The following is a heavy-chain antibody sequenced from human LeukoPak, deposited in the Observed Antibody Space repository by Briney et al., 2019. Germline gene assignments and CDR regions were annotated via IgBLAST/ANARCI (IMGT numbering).Heavy chain of an antibody. Sequence: SETLSLTCSVSGDSISSGGYYWSWIRQHPGKGLEWIGYIYYNGNTYYNPSLKSRVTILVDTSKNQFSLRLNSVTAADTAVYYCARVRSGYDLTFDCWGQGTLVTVSS. CDR3: ARVRSGYDLTFDC. J-gene: IGHJ4*02. V-gene: IGHV4-31*03. CDR2: IYYNGNT. CDR1: GDSISSGGYY. D-gene: IGHD5-12*01.